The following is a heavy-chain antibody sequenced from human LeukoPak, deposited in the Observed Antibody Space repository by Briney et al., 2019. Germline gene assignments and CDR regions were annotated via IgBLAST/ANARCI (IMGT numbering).Heavy chain of an antibody. CDR2: ISYDGSDK. J-gene: IGHJ6*02. Sequence: PGGSLRLSCAASGFTFSSYAMHWVRQAPGKGLEWVAVISYDGSDKYYADSVKGRFTISRDNSKNTLYLQMNSLRAEDTAGYYCAREGPSGDYVSGYGMDVWGQGTTVTVSS. V-gene: IGHV3-30-3*01. D-gene: IGHD4-17*01. CDR1: GFTFSSYA. CDR3: AREGPSGDYVSGYGMDV.